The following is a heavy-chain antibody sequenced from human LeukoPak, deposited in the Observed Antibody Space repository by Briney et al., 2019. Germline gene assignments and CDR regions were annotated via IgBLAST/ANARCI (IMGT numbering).Heavy chain of an antibody. V-gene: IGHV3-49*04. Sequence: GRSLRLSCTTSGFTFGDYGMSWVRQAPGKGLEWVGFIRSKSYRGTTQYAASVQRRFTISRDDSKSIAYLQMSSLKTEDTAVYYCAREDFWSGYRHWGQGTLVTVSS. CDR3: AREDFWSGYRH. J-gene: IGHJ4*02. D-gene: IGHD3-3*01. CDR2: IRSKSYRGTT. CDR1: GFTFGDYG.